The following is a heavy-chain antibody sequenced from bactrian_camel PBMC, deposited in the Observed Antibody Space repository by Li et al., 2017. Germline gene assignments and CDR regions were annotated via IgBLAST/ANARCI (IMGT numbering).Heavy chain of an antibody. J-gene: IGHJ4*01. D-gene: IGHD7*01. Sequence: VQLVESGGGSVQAEGTLKLSCAVSGYSLNRECMGWFRQAPGKGLEWVSTSDGENIYYAHSVKGRFTISRDNAKNTLFLHMNNLKPEDDGMYYCAARQTSDRYCGTEYRNFVYRGQGTQVTV. CDR2: TSDGENI. CDR1: GYSLNREC. V-gene: IGHV3S40*01.